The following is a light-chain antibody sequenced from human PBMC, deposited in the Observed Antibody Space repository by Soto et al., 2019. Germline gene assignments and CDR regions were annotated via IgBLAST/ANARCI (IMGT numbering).Light chain of an antibody. Sequence: EIVLTQSPGTLSLSPGERATLSCRASQSVSSSYLAWYQQKPGQAPRLLIYDASSRATGIPDRFSGSGSGTDFTLTISSLEPEDFAVYYCQQRLGLWTFGQGTKVEIK. J-gene: IGKJ1*01. CDR2: DAS. CDR3: QQRLGLWT. CDR1: QSVSSSY. V-gene: IGKV3D-20*02.